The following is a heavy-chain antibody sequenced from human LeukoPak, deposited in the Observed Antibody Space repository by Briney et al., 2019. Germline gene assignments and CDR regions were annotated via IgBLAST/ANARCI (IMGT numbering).Heavy chain of an antibody. J-gene: IGHJ4*02. CDR2: IFPGDSDT. V-gene: IGHV5-51*01. CDR3: ATSTYSVAAHIDY. Sequence: GESLKISCKGYGDRFTSYWVAWVRQMPGKGLEWMGIIFPGDSDTRYSPSIQGQVTISADKSVKTAYLQWDSLQTSDTALYYCATSTYSVAAHIDYWGQGTPVTVST. CDR1: GDRFTSYW. D-gene: IGHD2-21*01.